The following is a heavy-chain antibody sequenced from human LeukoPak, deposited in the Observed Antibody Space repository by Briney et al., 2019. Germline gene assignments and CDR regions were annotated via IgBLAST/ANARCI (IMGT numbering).Heavy chain of an antibody. CDR1: GYTFTGYY. V-gene: IGHV1-69*13. CDR2: IIPIFGTA. Sequence: GASVTVSCTASGYTFTGYYMHWVRQAPGQGLEWMGGIIPIFGTANYAQKFQGRVTITADESTSTAYMELSSLRSEDTAVYYCASGKRQTVYEFDYWGQGTLVTVSS. D-gene: IGHD2/OR15-2a*01. J-gene: IGHJ4*02. CDR3: ASGKRQTVYEFDY.